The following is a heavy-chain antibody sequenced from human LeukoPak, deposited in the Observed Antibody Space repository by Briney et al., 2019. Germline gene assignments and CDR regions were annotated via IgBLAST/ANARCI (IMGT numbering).Heavy chain of an antibody. J-gene: IGHJ4*02. CDR3: ARVVSYIDY. CDR2: INAGNGNT. V-gene: IGHV1-3*01. D-gene: IGHD1-26*01. CDR1: GYTFTSYG. Sequence: ASVKVSCKASGYTFTSYGISWVRQAPGQRLEWMGWINAGNGNTKYSRKFQGRVTITRDTSASTAYMELSSLRSEDTAVYYCARVVSYIDYWGQGTLVTVSS.